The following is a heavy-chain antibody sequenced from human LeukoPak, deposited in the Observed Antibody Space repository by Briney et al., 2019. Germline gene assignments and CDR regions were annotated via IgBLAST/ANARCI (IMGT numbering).Heavy chain of an antibody. CDR2: IRYDGSNK. J-gene: IGHJ5*02. CDR1: GFTFSSYG. V-gene: IGHV3-30*02. CDR3: AKDRAAVPGSYYAFDP. Sequence: GGSLRLSCAASGFTFSSYGMHWVRQAPGKGLEWVAFIRYDGSNKYYADSVKGRFTISRDNSKNTLYLQMNSLRAEDTAVYYCAKDRAAVPGSYYAFDPWGQGTLVTVSS. D-gene: IGHD3-10*01.